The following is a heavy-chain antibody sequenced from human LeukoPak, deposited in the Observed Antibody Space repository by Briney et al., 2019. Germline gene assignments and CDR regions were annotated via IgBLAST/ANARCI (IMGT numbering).Heavy chain of an antibody. CDR3: ARDQDGGNSVVDY. V-gene: IGHV3-33*01. CDR1: GFTFSSYG. D-gene: IGHD4-23*01. Sequence: GGSLRLSCAASGFTFSSYGMHWVRQAPGKGLEWVAVIWYDGSNKYYADSVKGRFTISRDNSKNALYLQMNSLRAEDTAVYYCARDQDGGNSVVDYWGQGTLVTVSS. CDR2: IWYDGSNK. J-gene: IGHJ4*02.